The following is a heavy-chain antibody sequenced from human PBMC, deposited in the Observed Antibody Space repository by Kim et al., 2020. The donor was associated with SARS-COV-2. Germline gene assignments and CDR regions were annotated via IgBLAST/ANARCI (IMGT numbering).Heavy chain of an antibody. V-gene: IGHV1-3*01. D-gene: IGHD3-3*01. CDR2: INAGNGNT. Sequence: ASVKVSCKTSGYTFTSYAMHWVRQAPGQRLEWMGWINAGNGNTKYSQKFQGRVTITRDTSASTAYMELSSLRSEDTAVYYCARRRYYDFWSGLNYPDYYYGMDVWGQGTTVTVSS. CDR1: GYTFTSYA. J-gene: IGHJ6*02. CDR3: ARRRYYDFWSGLNYPDYYYGMDV.